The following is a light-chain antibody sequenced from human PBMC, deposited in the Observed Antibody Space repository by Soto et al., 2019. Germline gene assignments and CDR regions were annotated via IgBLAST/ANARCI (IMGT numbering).Light chain of an antibody. CDR3: LQHYTYPPT. CDR1: QAIGNH. J-gene: IGKJ4*01. V-gene: IGKV1-17*03. Sequence: DIQMTQSPSALSASVGDTVTVTCRASQAIGNHLAWFQQQPGKVPQRLIFSVSTLQIGAPSRFSGSGSETDFTLTITNLPPEDFASYFCLQHYTYPPTFGGGT. CDR2: SVS.